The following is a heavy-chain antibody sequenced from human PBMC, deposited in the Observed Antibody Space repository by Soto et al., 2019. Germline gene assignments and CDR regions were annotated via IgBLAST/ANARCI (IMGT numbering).Heavy chain of an antibody. CDR1: GVTWSTYS. CDR2: MDSGGSSI. D-gene: IGHD2-15*01. V-gene: IGHV3-48*01. Sequence: GSMRLSCGASGVTWSTYSMDRVSQTTGKGLEWISYMDSGGSSIYYADSVKGRFTISRDNGKNSVFLQMNSLRAEDTAVYYCARDIWWSTSDYCMDVWGQGPRSPSP. CDR3: ARDIWWSTSDYCMDV. J-gene: IGHJ6*02.